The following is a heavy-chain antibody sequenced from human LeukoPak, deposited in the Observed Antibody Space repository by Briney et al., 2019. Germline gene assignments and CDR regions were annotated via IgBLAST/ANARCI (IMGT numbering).Heavy chain of an antibody. CDR3: ARDRLPMVRGVISSNWFDP. Sequence: KSSETLSLTCTVSGGSISSYYWSWIRQPAGKGLEWIGRIYTSGSTNYNPSLKSRVTMSVDTSKNQFSLKLSSVTAADTAVYYCARDRLPMVRGVISSNWFDPWGQGTLVTVSS. CDR1: GGSISSYY. V-gene: IGHV4-4*07. D-gene: IGHD3-10*01. J-gene: IGHJ5*02. CDR2: IYTSGST.